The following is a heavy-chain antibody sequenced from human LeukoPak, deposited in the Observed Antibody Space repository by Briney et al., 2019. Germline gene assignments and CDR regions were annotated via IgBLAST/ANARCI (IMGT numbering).Heavy chain of an antibody. V-gene: IGHV1-2*02. J-gene: IGHJ3*02. CDR2: INPNSGGT. Sequence: GASVKVSCKASGYTFTGYYTHLVRQAPGQGLEWMGWINPNSGGTNYAQKFQGRVTMTRDTSISTAYMELSRLRSDDTAVYYCARARTTGTTDDAFDIWGQGTMVTVSS. CDR3: ARARTTGTTDDAFDI. CDR1: GYTFTGYY. D-gene: IGHD1-1*01.